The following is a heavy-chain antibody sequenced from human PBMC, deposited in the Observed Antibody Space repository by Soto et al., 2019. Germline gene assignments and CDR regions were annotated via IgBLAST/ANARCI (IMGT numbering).Heavy chain of an antibody. D-gene: IGHD7-27*01. CDR1: GGTFTTYT. CDR3: ARDGDGNSLAY. Sequence: QVQLVQSGPEAKKPGSSVKVSCKSSGGTFTTYTFSWVRQAPGQGLEWMAGIIPIFGASKSAQKYQDRVAITTDESTRTIYMELSSLRSDDTAVYYCARDGDGNSLAYWGQGTLVTVSS. J-gene: IGHJ4*02. CDR2: IIPIFGAS. V-gene: IGHV1-69*01.